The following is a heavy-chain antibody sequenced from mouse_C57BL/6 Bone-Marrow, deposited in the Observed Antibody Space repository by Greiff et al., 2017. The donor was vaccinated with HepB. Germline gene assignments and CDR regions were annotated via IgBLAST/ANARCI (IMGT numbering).Heavy chain of an antibody. CDR3: ARRGVTTHYYAMDY. Sequence: EVNVVESGGGLVQPGGSLNLSCAASGFTFSDYGMAWVRQAPRKGPEWVAFISNLAYSIYYADTVTGRFTISRENAKNTLYLEMSSLRSEDTAMYYCARRGVTTHYYAMDYWGQGTSVTVSS. V-gene: IGHV5-15*01. D-gene: IGHD2-5*01. J-gene: IGHJ4*01. CDR2: ISNLAYSI. CDR1: GFTFSDYG.